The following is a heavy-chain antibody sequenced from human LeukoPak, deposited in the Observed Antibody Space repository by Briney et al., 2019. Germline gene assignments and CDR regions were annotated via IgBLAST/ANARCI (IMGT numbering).Heavy chain of an antibody. CDR3: ARVEAATTDPRFAN. V-gene: IGHV4-4*07. CDR2: IYTSGSP. J-gene: IGHJ4*01. D-gene: IGHD1-1*01. CDR1: GGSISSHY. Sequence: SSETLSLTCTVSGGSISSHYWSWIRQPAGKGLEWIGRIYTSGSPSYNPSLQSRVTISGDTSKNRFSLELSSVTAADTAVYYCARVEAATTDPRFANWGHGTLVTVS.